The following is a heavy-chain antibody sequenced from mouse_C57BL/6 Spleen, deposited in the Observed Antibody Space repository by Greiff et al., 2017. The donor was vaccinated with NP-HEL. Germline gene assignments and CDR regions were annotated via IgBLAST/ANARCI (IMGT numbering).Heavy chain of an antibody. D-gene: IGHD2-3*01. CDR1: GYTFTSYG. J-gene: IGHJ2*01. V-gene: IGHV1-81*01. CDR3: ARSGGLLLYYFDY. Sequence: QVHVKQSGAELARPGASVKLSCKASGYTFTSYGISWVKQRTGQGLEWIGEIYPRSGNTYYNEKFKGKATLTADKSSSTAYMELRSLTSEDSAVYFCARSGGLLLYYFDYWGQGTTLTVSS. CDR2: IYPRSGNT.